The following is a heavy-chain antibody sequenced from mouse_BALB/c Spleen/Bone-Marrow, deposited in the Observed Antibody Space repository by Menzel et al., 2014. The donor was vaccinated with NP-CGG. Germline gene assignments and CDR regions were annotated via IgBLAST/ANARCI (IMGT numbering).Heavy chain of an antibody. Sequence: EVHLVESRGGLVKPGGSLKLSCAASGFTFSSYTMSWVRQTPEKRLEWVATISSGGSYTYYPDSVKGRFTISRDNAKNTLYLQMSSLKSEDTAMYYCTRDPGRGRYFDVWGAGTTVTVS. CDR1: GFTFSSYT. CDR3: TRDPGRGRYFDV. V-gene: IGHV5-6-4*01. CDR2: ISSGGSYT. J-gene: IGHJ1*01. D-gene: IGHD3-3*01.